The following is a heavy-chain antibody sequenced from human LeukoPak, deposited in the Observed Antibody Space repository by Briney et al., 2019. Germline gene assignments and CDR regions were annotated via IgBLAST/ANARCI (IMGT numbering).Heavy chain of an antibody. Sequence: PSETLSLTCTVSGGSISSYYWSWIRQPPGKGLEWIGYIYYSGSTNYNPSLKSRVTISVDTSKNQFSLKLSSVTAADTAVYYCAGRGPQVMAARVWGQGTLVTVSS. V-gene: IGHV4-59*01. D-gene: IGHD6-6*01. CDR2: IYYSGST. J-gene: IGHJ4*02. CDR1: GGSISSYY. CDR3: AGRGPQVMAARV.